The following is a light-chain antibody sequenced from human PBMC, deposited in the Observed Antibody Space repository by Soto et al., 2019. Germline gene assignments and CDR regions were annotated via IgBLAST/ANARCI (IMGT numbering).Light chain of an antibody. Sequence: ALTQPASVSGSPGQSITISCTGTSSDIGGYDYGSWYQQRPGKAPKLMIYEVRYRPSGVSNRFSGSKSGNTASLTISGLQAEDEAVYYCCSYTRTSNHYFFGSGTKVTVL. CDR1: SSDIGGYDY. CDR3: CSYTRTSNHYF. CDR2: EVR. J-gene: IGLJ1*01. V-gene: IGLV2-14*01.